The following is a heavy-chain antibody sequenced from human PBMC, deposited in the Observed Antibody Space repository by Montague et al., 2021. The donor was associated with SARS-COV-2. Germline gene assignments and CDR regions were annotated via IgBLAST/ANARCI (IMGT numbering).Heavy chain of an antibody. V-gene: IGHV4-39*01. CDR1: GASISSSSYY. J-gene: IGHJ3*02. Sequence: SETLSLTCTVAGASISSSSYYWGWIRQPPGKGLQWIGSIDYTGSPYYKPSLKSRATISVDTSENQFSLNLSSVTAADTAVYYCARRARWNIVVVVGDRHAFDIWGQGTMVTVSS. CDR2: IDYTGSP. CDR3: ARRARWNIVVVVGDRHAFDI. D-gene: IGHD2-15*01.